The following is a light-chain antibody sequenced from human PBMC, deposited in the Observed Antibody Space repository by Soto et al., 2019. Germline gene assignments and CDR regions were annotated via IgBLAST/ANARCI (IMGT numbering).Light chain of an antibody. CDR1: QSVYSN. J-gene: IGKJ1*01. CDR2: GAS. CDR3: HQDNACPPWT. V-gene: IGKV3-15*01. Sequence: EIVMTQSPATLSVSPGERATLSCRASQSVYSNLAWYQQKPGQAPRLLIYGASTRATGIPARFSGSGSGTEFTLTISSLQSEDFAVYYCHQDNACPPWTLGQGTKVDI.